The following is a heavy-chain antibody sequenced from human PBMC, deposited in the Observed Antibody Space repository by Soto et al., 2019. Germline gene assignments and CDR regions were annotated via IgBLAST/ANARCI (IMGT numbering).Heavy chain of an antibody. CDR3: AREYSSSSLDY. D-gene: IGHD6-6*01. CDR2: IWYDGSNK. CDR1: GFTFSSYG. J-gene: IGHJ4*02. V-gene: IGHV3-33*01. Sequence: QVQLVESGGGVVQPGRSLRLSCAASGFTFSSYGMHWVRQAPGKGLEWVAVIWYDGSNKYYADSVKGRFTISRDNSKNTLYLQMNSLRAEDTAVYYCAREYSSSSLDYWGQGTLVTVSS.